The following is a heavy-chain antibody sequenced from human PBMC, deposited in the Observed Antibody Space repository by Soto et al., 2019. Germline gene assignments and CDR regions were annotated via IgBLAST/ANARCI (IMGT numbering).Heavy chain of an antibody. Sequence: QVQLQESGPGLVKPSQTLSLTCTVSGGSIISGGYYWSWIRQHPGKGLEWLGYIYYSGSAYYNRSLTGRVSIAVDTSKNQCSLKLISLTTADTAVYYFARDLSSVNYFAHWGEGTLVTVSS. J-gene: IGHJ4*02. CDR2: IYYSGSA. CDR3: ARDLSSVNYFAH. D-gene: IGHD6-6*01. V-gene: IGHV4-31*03. CDR1: GGSIISGGYY.